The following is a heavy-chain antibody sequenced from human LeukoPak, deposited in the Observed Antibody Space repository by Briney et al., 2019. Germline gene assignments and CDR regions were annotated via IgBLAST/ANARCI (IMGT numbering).Heavy chain of an antibody. CDR3: ARVDSGYDSPSFVY. CDR1: GFTFSSYW. Sequence: GGSLRLSCAASGFTFSSYWMSWVRQAPGKGLEWVANIKQDGSEKYYVDSVKGRFTISRDNAKNSLYPQMNSLRAEDTAVYYCARVDSGYDSPSFVYWGQGTLVTVSS. V-gene: IGHV3-7*03. CDR2: IKQDGSEK. D-gene: IGHD5-12*01. J-gene: IGHJ4*02.